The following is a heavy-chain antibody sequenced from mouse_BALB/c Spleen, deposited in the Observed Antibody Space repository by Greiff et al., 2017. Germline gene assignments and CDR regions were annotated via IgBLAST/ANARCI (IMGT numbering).Heavy chain of an antibody. V-gene: IGHV5-12-2*01. CDR3: ARHREPLYAMDY. D-gene: IGHD3-3*01. Sequence: EVKVVESGGGLVQPGGSLKLSCAASGFTFSSYTMSWVRQTPEKRLEWVAYISNGGGSTYYPDTVKGRFTISRDNAKNTLYLQMSSLKSEDTAMYYCARHREPLYAMDYWGQGTSVTVSS. J-gene: IGHJ4*01. CDR2: ISNGGGST. CDR1: GFTFSSYT.